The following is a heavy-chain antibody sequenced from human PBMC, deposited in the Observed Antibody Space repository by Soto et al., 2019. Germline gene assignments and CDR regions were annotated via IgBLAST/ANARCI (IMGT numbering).Heavy chain of an antibody. J-gene: IGHJ5*02. Sequence: QVQLQQWGDGLLKPSETLSLTCAVYGGSFSSYYWNWIRQSPGKGLEWIGDINRIGSANYNPSLTGRVTMSVDSSKNQFYLRLTSVTAADTAMYYCARGGVDMIRGITGKRTWLDPLGQGTLVIVS. CDR1: GGSFSSYY. CDR3: ARGGVDMIRGITGKRTWLDP. CDR2: INRIGSA. V-gene: IGHV4-34*01. D-gene: IGHD3-10*01.